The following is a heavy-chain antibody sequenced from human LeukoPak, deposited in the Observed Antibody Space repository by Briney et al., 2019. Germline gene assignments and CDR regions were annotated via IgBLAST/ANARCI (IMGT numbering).Heavy chain of an antibody. V-gene: IGHV1-69*05. CDR2: IIPIFGTA. CDR3: ARLRSMVRGSHPLDY. J-gene: IGHJ4*02. CDR1: GGTFSSYA. D-gene: IGHD3-10*01. Sequence: SVKVSCMASGGTFSSYAISWVRQAPGQGLEWMGGIIPIFGTANYAQKFQGRVTITTDESTSTAYMELSSLRSEDTAVYYCARLRSMVRGSHPLDYWGQGTLVTVSS.